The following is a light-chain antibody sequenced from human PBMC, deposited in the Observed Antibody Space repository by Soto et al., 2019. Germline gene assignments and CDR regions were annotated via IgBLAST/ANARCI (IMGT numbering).Light chain of an antibody. CDR1: QSVSSSY. J-gene: IGKJ5*01. V-gene: IGKV3-20*01. CDR2: GAS. CDR3: QQYGSSPPIT. Sequence: EIVLTQSPGTLSLSPGERATLSCRASQSVSSSYLAWYQQKPGQAPRLLIYGASSIATVIPDRFSGIGSVTDFTINISRLAPEDFAVSYCQQYGSSPPITFGQGTRLEIK.